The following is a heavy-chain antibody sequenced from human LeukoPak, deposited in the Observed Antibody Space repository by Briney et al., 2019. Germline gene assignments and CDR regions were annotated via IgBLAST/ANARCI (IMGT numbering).Heavy chain of an antibody. J-gene: IGHJ6*03. Sequence: PGGSLRLSCAASGFTFSSYGMSWVRQAPGKGLEWVSAISGSGGSTYYADSVKGRFTISRDNSKNTLYLQMNSLRAEDTAVYYCAKRGRVWLAQGYYYYYYMDVWGKGTTVTISS. CDR2: ISGSGGST. CDR3: AKRGRVWLAQGYYYYYYMDV. V-gene: IGHV3-23*01. CDR1: GFTFSSYG. D-gene: IGHD3-16*01.